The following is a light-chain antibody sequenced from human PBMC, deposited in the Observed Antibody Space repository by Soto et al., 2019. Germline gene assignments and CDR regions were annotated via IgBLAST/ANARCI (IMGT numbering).Light chain of an antibody. CDR3: SSYTNSGTYV. CDR1: SSDVGGYNY. CDR2: DVS. Sequence: QSVLTQPASVSGSPGQSITISCTRSSSDVGGYNYVSWYRHLPGKAPELMIFDVSNRPSGLSDRFSGSKSGNTASLTISGLQADDEADYYCSSYTNSGTYVFGTGTKVTVL. J-gene: IGLJ1*01. V-gene: IGLV2-14*03.